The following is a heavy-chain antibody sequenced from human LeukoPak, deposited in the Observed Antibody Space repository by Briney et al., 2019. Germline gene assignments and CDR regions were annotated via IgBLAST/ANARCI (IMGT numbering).Heavy chain of an antibody. D-gene: IGHD3/OR15-3a*01. CDR1: GFTFGDYA. Sequence: GGSLRLSCAVSGFTFGDYAMHSVRHVPGKGLEWVSLISANGGGTYYPDSVKGRFTISRDNSKNSLYLQMNSLRTEDTALYYCAKDRGCRTGNCRVNWFDPWGQGTLVTVSS. V-gene: IGHV3-43*02. CDR2: ISANGGGT. CDR3: AKDRGCRTGNCRVNWFDP. J-gene: IGHJ5*02.